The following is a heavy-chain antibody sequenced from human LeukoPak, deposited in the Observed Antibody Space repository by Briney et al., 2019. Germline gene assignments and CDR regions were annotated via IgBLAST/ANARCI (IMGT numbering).Heavy chain of an antibody. J-gene: IGHJ3*02. CDR3: ARAVYCSSTSCYAFDI. Sequence: ASVKVSCKASGYTFTSYGISWVRQAPGQGLEWMGWISAYNDNTNYAQKLQGRVTMTTDTSTSTAYMELRSLRSDDTAVYYCARAVYCSSTSCYAFDIWGQGTMVTVSS. D-gene: IGHD2-2*01. CDR2: ISAYNDNT. V-gene: IGHV1-18*01. CDR1: GYTFTSYG.